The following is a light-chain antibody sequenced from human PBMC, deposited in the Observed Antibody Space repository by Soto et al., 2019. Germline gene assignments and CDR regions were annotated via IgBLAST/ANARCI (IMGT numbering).Light chain of an antibody. V-gene: IGKV3-20*01. Sequence: EIVLTQSPGTLSLSPGERDTLSCRASQSVSSSYLAWFQQKPGQAPRLLIYGASNRPTDIPDRFSGSGSGTDFSLTISRLEPEDFAVYYCHQYGILPRTFGQGTKVDIK. CDR1: QSVSSSY. CDR2: GAS. CDR3: HQYGILPRT. J-gene: IGKJ1*01.